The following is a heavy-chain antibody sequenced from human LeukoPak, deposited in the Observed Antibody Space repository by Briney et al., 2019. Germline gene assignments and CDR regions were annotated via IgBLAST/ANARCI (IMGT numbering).Heavy chain of an antibody. CDR2: IYYSGST. J-gene: IGHJ6*02. D-gene: IGHD2-2*01. CDR1: GGSISSYY. Sequence: PSETLSLTCTVSGGSISSYYWSWIRQPPGKGLEWIGYIYYSGSTNYNPSLKSRVTISVDTSKNQFSLKLSSVTAADTAVHYCAMAGYCSSTSCYLFPHYYYYYGMDVWGQGTTVTVSS. CDR3: AMAGYCSSTSCYLFPHYYYYYGMDV. V-gene: IGHV4-59*01.